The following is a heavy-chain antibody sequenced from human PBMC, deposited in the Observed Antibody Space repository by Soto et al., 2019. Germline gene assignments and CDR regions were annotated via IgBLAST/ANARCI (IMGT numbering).Heavy chain of an antibody. J-gene: IGHJ4*02. CDR1: GGGVSTNLAT. D-gene: IGHD6-13*01. CDR3: AKDGGLAAAGPGY. CDR2: TYYRSKWET. Sequence: SPTLSLTCAISGGGVSTNLATWDWIRQSPSRGLEWLGRTYYRSKWETDYATSVRGRITINSDTSNNQLSLQLNSVTPDDTAVYYCAKDGGLAAAGPGYWGQGTLVTVSS. V-gene: IGHV6-1*01.